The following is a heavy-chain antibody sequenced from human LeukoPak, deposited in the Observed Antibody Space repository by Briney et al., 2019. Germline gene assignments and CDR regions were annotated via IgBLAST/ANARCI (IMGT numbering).Heavy chain of an antibody. CDR1: GFTVSSNY. Sequence: GGSLRLSCAASGFTVSSNYMSWVRQAPGKGLEWVSVIYSGGSTYYADSVKGRFTISRDNSKNTLYLQMNSLRAEDTAVYYCASQRGRYYYYGMDVWGQGTTVTVSS. V-gene: IGHV3-66*01. CDR3: ASQRGRYYYYGMDV. J-gene: IGHJ6*02. CDR2: IYSGGST.